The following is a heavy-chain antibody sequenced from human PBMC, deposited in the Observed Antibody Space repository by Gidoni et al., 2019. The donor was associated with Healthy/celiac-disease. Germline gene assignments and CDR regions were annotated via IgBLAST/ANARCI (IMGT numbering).Heavy chain of an antibody. CDR3: ARDPTKAAGLNYYGMDV. D-gene: IGHD6-13*01. CDR2: INAGNGNT. CDR1: GYTFTSYA. Sequence: QVQLVQSGAAVKKPGASVKVSCKASGYTFTSYAMHWVRQAPGQRLEWMGWINAGNGNTKYSQKFQGRVTITRDTSASTAYMELSSLRSEDTAVYYCARDPTKAAGLNYYGMDVWGQGTTVTVSS. J-gene: IGHJ6*02. V-gene: IGHV1-3*01.